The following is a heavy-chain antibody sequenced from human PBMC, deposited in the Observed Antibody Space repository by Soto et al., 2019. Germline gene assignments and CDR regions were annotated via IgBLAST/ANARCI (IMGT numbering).Heavy chain of an antibody. J-gene: IGHJ4*02. Sequence: QVQLVESGGGVVQPGRSLRLSFAVSGFTVSTYGMHWARQAPGKGLEGVAVISRDGGTKYYADSVKGRFTISRDNSRNTLFLEMNSLRGDDMAVYYCTGEVASGYWGQGTLVTVSS. CDR1: GFTVSTYG. D-gene: IGHD2-8*02. CDR2: ISRDGGTK. V-gene: IGHV3-30*03. CDR3: TGEVASGY.